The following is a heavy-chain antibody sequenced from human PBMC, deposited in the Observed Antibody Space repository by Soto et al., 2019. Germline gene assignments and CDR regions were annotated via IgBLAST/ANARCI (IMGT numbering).Heavy chain of an antibody. V-gene: IGHV4-39*01. CDR2: ISYSGTT. Sequence: SETLSLTCAVSGDSISGYYWTWIRQPPGKGLEWVGSISYSGTTYYNPSLKSRVSLSVDTSKNQFSLKLSSVTAADTAVYYCARPTGATPVYWGQGTVVTVSS. J-gene: IGHJ4*02. CDR1: GDSISGYY. CDR3: ARPTGATPVY. D-gene: IGHD1-26*01.